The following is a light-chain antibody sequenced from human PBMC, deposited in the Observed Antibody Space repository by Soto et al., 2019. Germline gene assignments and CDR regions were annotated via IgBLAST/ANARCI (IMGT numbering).Light chain of an antibody. Sequence: QSALTQPASVSGSPGQSITISCTGTSSDVGSYNLVSWYQQHPGKAPKLMIYEGSKRPSGVSNRFSGSKSGNTASLTISGLQAEEEADYYCFAYAGSRVFGGGTKLTVL. V-gene: IGLV2-23*01. J-gene: IGLJ3*02. CDR3: FAYAGSRV. CDR2: EGS. CDR1: SSDVGSYNL.